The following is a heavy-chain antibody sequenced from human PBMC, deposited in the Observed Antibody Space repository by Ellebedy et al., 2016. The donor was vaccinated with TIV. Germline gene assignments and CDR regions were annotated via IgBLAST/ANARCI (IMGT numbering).Heavy chain of an antibody. J-gene: IGHJ4*02. D-gene: IGHD2-15*01. CDR1: GFTFTNAW. V-gene: IGHV3-15*01. CDR3: TTVDEAEYCSDGDCYLVYDY. Sequence: PGGSLRLSCVASGFTFTNAWMSWVRQAPGKGLEWVGRISGKTDGETTDYAAPVKGRFAISRDNSKSTLYLQMNSLTTEDTAVYFCTTVDEAEYCSDGDCYLVYDYWGRGTLVTVSS. CDR2: ISGKTDGETT.